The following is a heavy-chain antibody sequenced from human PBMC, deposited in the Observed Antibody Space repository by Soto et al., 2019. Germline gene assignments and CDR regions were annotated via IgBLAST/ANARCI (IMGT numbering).Heavy chain of an antibody. CDR2: ISGSGGST. V-gene: IGHV3-23*01. CDR3: AKERRQYGGGGEYYFDY. D-gene: IGHD2-15*01. J-gene: IGHJ4*02. Sequence: GGSLRLSCAASGFTFSSYAMSWVRQAPGKGLEWVSAISGSGGSTYYADSVKGRFTISRDNSKNTLYLQMNSLRAEDTAVYYCAKERRQYGGGGEYYFDYWGQGTLVTVSS. CDR1: GFTFSSYA.